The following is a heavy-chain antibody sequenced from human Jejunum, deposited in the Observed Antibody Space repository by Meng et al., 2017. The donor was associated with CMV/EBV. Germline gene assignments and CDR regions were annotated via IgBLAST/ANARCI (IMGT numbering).Heavy chain of an antibody. CDR2: ITYTGSP. CDR3: ARGDYGSGSRNLGYFDP. D-gene: IGHD3-10*01. J-gene: IGHJ5*02. V-gene: IGHV4-34*02. Sequence: QVQLQQWGAGLLKPSETLSLTCAVYGTAFSGYYWSWSRQSPGKGLEWIGEITYTGSPNYNPSLKSRVTISVDTLRDQISLKVTSVTASDTAVYYCARGDYGSGSRNLGYFDPWSQGTLVTVSS. CDR1: GTAFSGYY.